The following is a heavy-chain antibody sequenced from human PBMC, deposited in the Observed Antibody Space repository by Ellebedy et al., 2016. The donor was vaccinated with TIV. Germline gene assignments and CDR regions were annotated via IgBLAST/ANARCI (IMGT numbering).Heavy chain of an antibody. CDR3: TTAPNPLYSNAWPNWFDP. CDR2: MKSKTDGGTT. CDR1: GFTFSNAW. Sequence: GESLKISCAASGFTFSNAWMSWVRQAPGKGLEWVGRMKSKTDGGTTDYAAPVNGRFTISRDDSTNTLYLQMNSLNTEDTAMYYCTTAPNPLYSNAWPNWFDPWGQGTLVTVSS. D-gene: IGHD6-19*01. J-gene: IGHJ5*02. V-gene: IGHV3-15*01.